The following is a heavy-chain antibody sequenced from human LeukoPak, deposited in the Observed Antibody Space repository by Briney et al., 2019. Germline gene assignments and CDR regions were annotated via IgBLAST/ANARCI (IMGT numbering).Heavy chain of an antibody. CDR3: ARDLIVVVPAASGTSNWFDP. J-gene: IGHJ5*02. Sequence: PSETLSLTCSVSGGSISSGSYYWSWIRQPAGKGLEWIGRIYTSGSTNYNPSLKSRVTISVDTSKNQFSLKLSSVTAADTAVYYCARDLIVVVPAASGTSNWFDPWGQGTLVTVSS. CDR1: GGSISSGSYY. D-gene: IGHD2-2*01. CDR2: IYTSGST. V-gene: IGHV4-61*02.